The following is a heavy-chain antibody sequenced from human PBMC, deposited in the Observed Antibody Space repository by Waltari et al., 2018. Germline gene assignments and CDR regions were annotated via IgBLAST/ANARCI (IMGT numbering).Heavy chain of an antibody. CDR3: ARADWGPYPFAY. D-gene: IGHD7-27*01. CDR2: IRWNGGDK. J-gene: IGHJ4*02. CDR1: GFDFSLYG. V-gene: IGHV3-30*02. Sequence: QVQLVESGGGVVQSGGSLRLTCAASGFDFSLYGMHWIRQTPGRGLEWLAFIRWNGGDKYFADSVKGRFTISRDNSNNMVYLHMSNLGSEDSAVYYCARADWGPYPFAYWGQGILVTVSS.